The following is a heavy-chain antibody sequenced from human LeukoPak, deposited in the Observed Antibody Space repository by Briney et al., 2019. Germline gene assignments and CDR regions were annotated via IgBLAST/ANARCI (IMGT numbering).Heavy chain of an antibody. J-gene: IGHJ4*02. CDR1: GFSFSSYG. CDR3: ARGIDY. V-gene: IGHV3-30*02. CDR2: IRSDGSNK. Sequence: GGSLRLSCAGSGFSFSSYGMHWVRQAPGKGLEWMAFIRSDGSNKYYADPVRGRFTISRDTSKNMVFLQMNSLRVEDTAVYYCARGIDYWGRGTLVTVSS.